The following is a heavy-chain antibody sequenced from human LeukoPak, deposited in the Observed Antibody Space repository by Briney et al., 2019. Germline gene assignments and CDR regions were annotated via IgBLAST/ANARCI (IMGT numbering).Heavy chain of an antibody. CDR1: GFTFSSYS. D-gene: IGHD3-10*01. J-gene: IGHJ3*02. CDR2: ISSRSSYI. V-gene: IGHV3-21*01. Sequence: GGSLRLSCAASGFTFSSYSMNWVRQAPGKGLEWVSSISSRSSYIYYADSVKGRFTISRDNAKNSLYLQMNSLRAEDTAVYYCARAGGWFGDYAFDIWGQGTMVTVSS. CDR3: ARAGGWFGDYAFDI.